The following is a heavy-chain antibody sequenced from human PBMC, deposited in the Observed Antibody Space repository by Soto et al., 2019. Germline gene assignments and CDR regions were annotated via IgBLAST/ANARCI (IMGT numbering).Heavy chain of an antibody. Sequence: QVQLQQSGPGLVKPSQTLSLTCTVSGGSISSGDYYWNWIRQHPEKGLEWIGSIHHRGNTYYSPSIESRISISIDTSKKQFSLRLSSVTAADTAVYYCAREGGSYDSGGFLIRGAFDVWGQGTTVTVSP. CDR1: GGSISSGDYY. J-gene: IGHJ3*01. D-gene: IGHD3-22*01. CDR2: IHHRGNT. V-gene: IGHV4-31*03. CDR3: AREGGSYDSGGFLIRGAFDV.